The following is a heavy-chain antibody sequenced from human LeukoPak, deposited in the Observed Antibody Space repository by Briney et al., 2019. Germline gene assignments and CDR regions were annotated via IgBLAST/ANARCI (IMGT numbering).Heavy chain of an antibody. D-gene: IGHD3-10*01. CDR2: IYYSGST. J-gene: IGHJ6*04. CDR1: GGSFSSGSYY. CDR3: ARDRRVLWFGELPSRYYYGMDV. Sequence: SETLSLTCTVSGGSFSSGSYYWSWLRQPPGKGLEWVGYIYYSGSTNYNPSLKSRVTISVDTSKNQFSLKLSSVTAADTAVYYCARDRRVLWFGELPSRYYYGMDVWGKGTTVTVSS. V-gene: IGHV4-61*01.